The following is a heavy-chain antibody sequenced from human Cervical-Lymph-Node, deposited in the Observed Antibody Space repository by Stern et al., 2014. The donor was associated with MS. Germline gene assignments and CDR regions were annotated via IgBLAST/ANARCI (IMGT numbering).Heavy chain of an antibody. V-gene: IGHV5-51*01. CDR3: ARMWAVQGPRGNLPGYSQH. CDR1: GYSFTNYW. CDR2: IYPDDSDP. J-gene: IGHJ1*01. Sequence: VQLVQSGAEVKKPGESLKISCKGSGYSFTNYWIGWVRQMPGKGLEWMGIIYPDDSDPRSSPSFHGQVTISADKSINTAYLQWSSLKASDTAMYYCARMWAVQGPRGNLPGYSQHWGQGTLVTVSS. D-gene: IGHD3-10*01.